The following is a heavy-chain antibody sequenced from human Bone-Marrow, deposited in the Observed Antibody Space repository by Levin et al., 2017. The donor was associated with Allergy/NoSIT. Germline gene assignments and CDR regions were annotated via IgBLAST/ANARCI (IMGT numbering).Heavy chain of an antibody. J-gene: IGHJ4*02. CDR2: ISPLFGTS. CDR3: AALDGIGRTDSPGE. V-gene: IGHV1-69*06. CDR1: GGSFINYV. D-gene: IGHD7-27*01. Sequence: VASVKVSCKASGGSFINYVIGWVRQAPGQGLEWMGGISPLFGTSKSAQKLQGRVTITADKSTNTAYMELRSLTSEDTAIYYCAALDGIGRTDSPGEWGQGTLVTVSS.